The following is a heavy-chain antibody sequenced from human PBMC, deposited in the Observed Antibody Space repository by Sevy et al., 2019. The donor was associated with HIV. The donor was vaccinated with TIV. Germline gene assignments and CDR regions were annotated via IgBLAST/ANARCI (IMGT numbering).Heavy chain of an antibody. J-gene: IGHJ2*01. Sequence: GGSLRLSCAASGFTFSSYSMNWVRQAPGKGLEWVSYISSSSSTIYYADSVKGRFTISRDNAKNSLYLQMNSLRADDTAVYYCARFGPASIPNWYFDLWGRGTLVTVSS. CDR2: ISSSSSTI. D-gene: IGHD2-21*01. V-gene: IGHV3-48*01. CDR3: ARFGPASIPNWYFDL. CDR1: GFTFSSYS.